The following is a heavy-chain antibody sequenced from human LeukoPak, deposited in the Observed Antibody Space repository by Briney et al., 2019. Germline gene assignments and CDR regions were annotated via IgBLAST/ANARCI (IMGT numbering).Heavy chain of an antibody. D-gene: IGHD3-3*01. CDR2: ISSSNSYI. Sequence: PGGSLKLSCAASGVTFSSYSMNWVRQAPGKGLEWVSSISSSNSYIYYADSVKGRFTISRDNAKNSLYLQMNSLRAEDTAVYYCARESSDFWSGWEFDYWGQGTLVTVSS. V-gene: IGHV3-21*01. J-gene: IGHJ4*02. CDR1: GVTFSSYS. CDR3: ARESSDFWSGWEFDY.